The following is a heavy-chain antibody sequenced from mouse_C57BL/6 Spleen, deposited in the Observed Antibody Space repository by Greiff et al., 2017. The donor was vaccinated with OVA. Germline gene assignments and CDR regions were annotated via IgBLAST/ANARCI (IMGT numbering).Heavy chain of an antibody. CDR3: ARTKDYDDAMDY. CDR2: IYPGDGDT. CDR1: GYAFSSSW. D-gene: IGHD2-4*01. Sequence: VQLQQSGPELVKPGASVKISCKASGYAFSSSWMNWVKQRPGKGLEWIGRIYPGDGDTNYNGKFKGKATLTADKSSSTAYMQLSSLTSEDSAVYFCARTKDYDDAMDYWGQETSVTVSS. V-gene: IGHV1-82*01. J-gene: IGHJ4*01.